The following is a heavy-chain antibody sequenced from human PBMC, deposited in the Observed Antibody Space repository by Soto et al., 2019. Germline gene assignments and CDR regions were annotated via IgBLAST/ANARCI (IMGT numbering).Heavy chain of an antibody. CDR3: ARSEKYYYDSSGYLDY. D-gene: IGHD3-22*01. CDR2: INHSGST. V-gene: IGHV4-34*01. CDR1: GGSFSGYY. Sequence: PAETLSLTCAVYGGSFSGYYWTWIRQPPGTGLEWIGEINHSGSTNYNPSLKSRVTISVDTSKNQFSLKLTSVTAADTAVYYCARSEKYYYDSSGYLDYWGQGTLVTVSS. J-gene: IGHJ4*02.